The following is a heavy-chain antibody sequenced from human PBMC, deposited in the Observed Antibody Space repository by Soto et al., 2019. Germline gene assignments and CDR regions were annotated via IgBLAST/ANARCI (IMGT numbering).Heavy chain of an antibody. Sequence: QVQLVQSGAEVTKPGASVKVSCKASGYTFTSYDINWVRQATGQGLEWMGWMNPNSGNTGYAQKFQGRVTMTRDTSMSTAYMEVTSLRSDDTAVYYCARGVSDYYDKHGYYRNWYFDFWGRGTLLTVSS. CDR2: MNPNSGNT. CDR3: ARGVSDYYDKHGYYRNWYFDF. CDR1: GYTFTSYD. V-gene: IGHV1-8*01. D-gene: IGHD3-22*01. J-gene: IGHJ2*01.